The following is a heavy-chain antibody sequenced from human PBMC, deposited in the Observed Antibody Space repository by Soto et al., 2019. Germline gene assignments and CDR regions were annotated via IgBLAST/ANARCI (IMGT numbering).Heavy chain of an antibody. V-gene: IGHV3-15*07. CDR3: TTDLKWSGGDY. J-gene: IGHJ4*02. Sequence: EVQLVESGGGLVKPGGSLRLSCVVSGLTFRDAWVNWVRQAPGEGLEWVGRIRGTTNGGTTDYAAPVKGRFTISRDDSKNTVYLQSNSVKVEDTAIYHCTTDLKWSGGDYWGQGTLVSVSS. CDR1: GLTFRDAW. D-gene: IGHD3-10*01. CDR2: IRGTTNGGTT.